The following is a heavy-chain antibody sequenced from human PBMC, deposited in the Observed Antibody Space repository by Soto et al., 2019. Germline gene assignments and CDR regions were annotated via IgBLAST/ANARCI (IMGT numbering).Heavy chain of an antibody. CDR3: ARARGGDSGDYASLFDR. D-gene: IGHD4-17*01. J-gene: IGHJ5*02. V-gene: IGHV4-30-4*01. Sequence: VQLQESGPGLVTPSQTLSLTCTVFGGSVSIGDYLWSWIRQRPGKGLEWIGYIHDSGNTYYHPSLKSRVTISQDTSKNQFSLKVTSMTAADTAVYFCARARGGDSGDYASLFDRWGQGNLVTVSS. CDR2: IHDSGNT. CDR1: GGSVSIGDYL.